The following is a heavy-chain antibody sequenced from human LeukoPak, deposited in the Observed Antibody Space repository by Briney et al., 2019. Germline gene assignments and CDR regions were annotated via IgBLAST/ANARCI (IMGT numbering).Heavy chain of an antibody. J-gene: IGHJ6*03. CDR2: ISSSSSTI. Sequence: GGSLTLSCAASGFTFSSYSMNWVRQAPGKGLEWASYISSSSSTIYYADSVKGRFTISRDNAKNSLYLQMNSLRAEDTAVYYCADLVPQHYYMDVWGKGTTVTVSS. CDR3: ADLVPQHYYMDV. CDR1: GFTFSSYS. D-gene: IGHD6-6*01. V-gene: IGHV3-48*01.